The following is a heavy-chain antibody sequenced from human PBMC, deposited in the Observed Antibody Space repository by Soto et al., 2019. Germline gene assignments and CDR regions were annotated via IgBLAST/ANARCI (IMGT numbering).Heavy chain of an antibody. CDR1: GDSISSGSYY. Sequence: PSETLSLTCTVSGDSISSGSYYWGWIRQPPGEGLEWIGSIYYSGSTYNNPSLRSRLSISIDTSKNQFSLKLSSVTAADTALYFWARQRTSVVTQGYIDVWGQGSLVTVSS. CDR2: IYYSGST. D-gene: IGHD3-22*01. J-gene: IGHJ4*03. V-gene: IGHV4-39*01. CDR3: ARQRTSVVTQGYIDV.